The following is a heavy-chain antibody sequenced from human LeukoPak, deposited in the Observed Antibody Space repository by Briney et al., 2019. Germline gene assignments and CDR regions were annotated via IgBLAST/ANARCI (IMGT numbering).Heavy chain of an antibody. V-gene: IGHV5-51*01. J-gene: IGHJ4*02. D-gene: IGHD1-26*01. CDR1: GYSFTSYW. CDR3: ARRWHSGSYWSFDF. CDR2: IYPSDSGT. Sequence: GESLKVSCKGSGYSFTSYWIGWVRQMPGKGLEWMGIIYPSDSGTRYSPSFQGQVTISADKSINTAYLQWSSLKASDTAMYFCARRWHSGSYWSFDFWGQGTLVTVSS.